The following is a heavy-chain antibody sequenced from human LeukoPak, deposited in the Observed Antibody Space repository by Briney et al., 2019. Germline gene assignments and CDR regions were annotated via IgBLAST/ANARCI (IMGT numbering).Heavy chain of an antibody. CDR2: INHSGST. D-gene: IGHD3-22*01. Sequence: PSETLSLTCAVYGGSFSGYYWSWIRQPPGKGLEWIGEINHSGSTNYNPSLKSRVTISVDTSKNQFSLKLSSVTAADTAVYYCARLSPNYYYDSSGYLYYYYYYMDVWGKGTTVTISS. V-gene: IGHV4-34*01. CDR3: ARLSPNYYYDSSGYLYYYYYYMDV. CDR1: GGSFSGYY. J-gene: IGHJ6*03.